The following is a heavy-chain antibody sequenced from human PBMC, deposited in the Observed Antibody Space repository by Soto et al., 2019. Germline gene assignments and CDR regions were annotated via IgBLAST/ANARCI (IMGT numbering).Heavy chain of an antibody. Sequence: GGSLRLSCAASGFTFSSYAMSWVRQAPGKGLEWVSAISGSGGSTYYADSVKGRFTISRDNSKNTLYLQMNSLRAEDTAVYYCAKGVAAARYYYYGMDVWGQGTTVTVSS. J-gene: IGHJ6*02. D-gene: IGHD2-15*01. CDR1: GFTFSSYA. CDR3: AKGVAAARYYYYGMDV. V-gene: IGHV3-23*01. CDR2: ISGSGGST.